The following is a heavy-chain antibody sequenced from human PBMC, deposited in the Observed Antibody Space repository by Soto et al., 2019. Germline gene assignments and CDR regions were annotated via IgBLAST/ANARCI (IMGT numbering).Heavy chain of an antibody. CDR2: INHSGST. V-gene: IGHV4-34*01. Sequence: SEPLSLTCAVYGGSFSGYYWSWIRQPPGKGLEWIGEINHSGSTNYNPSLKSRVTISVDTSKNQFSLKLSSVTAADTAVHYCARGPRGRITIFGVALDYYYYGMDVWGQGTTVTVSS. CDR1: GGSFSGYY. D-gene: IGHD3-3*01. CDR3: ARGPRGRITIFGVALDYYYYGMDV. J-gene: IGHJ6*02.